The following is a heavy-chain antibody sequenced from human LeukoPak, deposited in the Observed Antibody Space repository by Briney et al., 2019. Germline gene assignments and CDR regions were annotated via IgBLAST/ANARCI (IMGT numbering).Heavy chain of an antibody. D-gene: IGHD6-13*01. V-gene: IGHV3-48*01. J-gene: IGHJ4*02. CDR3: AKVFSRLIAAAGKGY. CDR1: GFTFSSYS. Sequence: GGSLRLSCAASGFTFSSYSMNWVRQAPGKGLEWVSYISSSSSTIYYADSVKGRFTISRDNSKNTLYLQMNSLRAEDTAVYYCAKVFSRLIAAAGKGYWGQGTLVTVSS. CDR2: ISSSSSTI.